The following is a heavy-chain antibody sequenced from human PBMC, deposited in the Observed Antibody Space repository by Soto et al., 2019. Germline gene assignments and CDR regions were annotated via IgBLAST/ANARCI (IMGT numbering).Heavy chain of an antibody. J-gene: IGHJ4*02. Sequence: PSETLSLTCIVSGASVSSDAYYWTWIRQSPGKGLGWIGYIHPSGRTNYNPSLKSRVTISLDTSKNQVSLRVTSVTAADTAVFYCARLPDINGWPFDYWGQGTLVTVSS. CDR1: GASVSSDAYY. CDR3: ARLPDINGWPFDY. V-gene: IGHV4-61*08. D-gene: IGHD3-9*01. CDR2: IHPSGRT.